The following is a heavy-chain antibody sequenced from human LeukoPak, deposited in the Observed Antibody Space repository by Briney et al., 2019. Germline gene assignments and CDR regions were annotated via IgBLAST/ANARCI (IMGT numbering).Heavy chain of an antibody. J-gene: IGHJ4*02. CDR2: ISGTSGTI. CDR3: AKRLGDPRAFDY. V-gene: IGHV3-23*01. D-gene: IGHD2-21*02. CDR1: GVTFSNYA. Sequence: VGSLRLSCAASGVTFSNYAMSWVRQAPGKGLECVSGISGTSGTINYAAPVRGRFTISRDNSKNTLYLQMNSLRVDDMAVYYCAKRLGDPRAFDYWGQGTLVTVSS.